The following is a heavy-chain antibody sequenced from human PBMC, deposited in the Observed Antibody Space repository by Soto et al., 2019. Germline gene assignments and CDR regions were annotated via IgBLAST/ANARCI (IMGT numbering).Heavy chain of an antibody. CDR1: GGSISSGGYY. D-gene: IGHD2-2*01. J-gene: IGHJ6*02. CDR3: ARDRRDEVPYYYYYGMDV. V-gene: IGHV4-31*03. Sequence: SETLSLTCTVSGGSISSGGYYWSWIRQHPGKGLEWIGYIYYSGSTYYNPSLKSRVTISVDTSKNQFSLKLSSVTAADTAVYYCARDRRDEVPYYYYYGMDVWGQGTTVTVSS. CDR2: IYYSGST.